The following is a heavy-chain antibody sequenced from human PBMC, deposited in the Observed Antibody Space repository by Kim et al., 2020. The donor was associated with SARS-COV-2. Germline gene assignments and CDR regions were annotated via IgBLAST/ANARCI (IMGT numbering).Heavy chain of an antibody. V-gene: IGHV3-30*01. D-gene: IGHD6-13*01. CDR3: ARSSSYSASWFFDF. J-gene: IGHJ4*02. Sequence: ADSVRGRFTISRDNSKNTVYLQMNSLRTEDTAVYYCARSSSYSASWFFDFWGQGTLVTVSS.